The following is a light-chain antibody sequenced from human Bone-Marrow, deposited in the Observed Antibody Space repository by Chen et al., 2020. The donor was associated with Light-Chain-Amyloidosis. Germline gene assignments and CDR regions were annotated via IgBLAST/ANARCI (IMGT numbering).Light chain of an antibody. Sequence: QSALTQPASVSGPPGQPITISCPGTSSDVGGDNHVSWYQQHPDKAPKLLIYEVTNRPSWVPDRVSGSKSDNTASLTISGLQTEDEADYFCSSYTITNTLVFGSGTRVTVL. CDR2: EVT. CDR1: SSDVGGDNH. V-gene: IGLV2-14*01. CDR3: SSYTITNTLV. J-gene: IGLJ1*01.